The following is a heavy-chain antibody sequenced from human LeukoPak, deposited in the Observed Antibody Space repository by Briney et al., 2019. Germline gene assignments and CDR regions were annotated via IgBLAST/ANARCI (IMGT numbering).Heavy chain of an antibody. D-gene: IGHD4-17*01. CDR1: GFTFSNYA. Sequence: PGGSLRLSCAASGFTFSNYAMSWVRQAPGKGLEWVSVIGGSGGSTYYADSVKGRFTISRDNSKNTLYLQMNSLRAEDTAVYYCAKDYGDYTLGPGFYWGQGTLVTVSS. V-gene: IGHV3-23*01. J-gene: IGHJ4*02. CDR2: IGGSGGST. CDR3: AKDYGDYTLGPGFY.